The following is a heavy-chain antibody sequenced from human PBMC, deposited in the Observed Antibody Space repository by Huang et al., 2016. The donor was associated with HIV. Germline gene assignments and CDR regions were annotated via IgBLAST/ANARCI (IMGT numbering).Heavy chain of an antibody. D-gene: IGHD3-10*01. CDR1: FAFSSYA. Sequence: QVQLVESGGGVVQPGFAFSSYAMHWVQQAPGKGLESLAVISIDGRNKKYAYTVKGRFTISRDNSKGTVYLQMNSLRPEDTAVYSCARTGSYYYGSGSYHFGDYWGQGTLVTVSS. CDR2: ISIDGRNK. V-gene: IGHV3-30*04. CDR3: ARTGSYYYGSGSYHFGDY. J-gene: IGHJ4*02.